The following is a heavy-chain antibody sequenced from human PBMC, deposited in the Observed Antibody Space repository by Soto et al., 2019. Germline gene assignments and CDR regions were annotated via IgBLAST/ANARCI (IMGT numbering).Heavy chain of an antibody. CDR1: GFTFSSYA. CDR3: ARGYSGSYYGGVFNAFDI. V-gene: IGHV3-30-3*01. J-gene: IGHJ3*02. CDR2: ISYDGSNK. Sequence: GGSLRLSCAASGFTFSSYAMHWVRQAPGKGLEWVAVISYDGSNKYYADSVKGRFTISRDNSKNTLYLQMNSLRAEDTAVYYCARGYSGSYYGGVFNAFDIWGQGTMVTVS. D-gene: IGHD1-26*01.